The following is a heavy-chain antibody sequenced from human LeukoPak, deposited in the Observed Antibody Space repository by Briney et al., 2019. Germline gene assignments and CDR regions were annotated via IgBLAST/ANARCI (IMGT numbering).Heavy chain of an antibody. J-gene: IGHJ4*02. Sequence: GGSLRLSCAASGFTFSNAWMSWVRQAPGKGLEWVGRIKSKTDGGTTDYAAPVKGRFTISRDDSKNTLYLQMNSLKTEYTAVYYCTTGQNYDDFDYWGQGTLVTVSS. CDR3: TTGQNYDDFDY. V-gene: IGHV3-15*01. CDR1: GFTFSNAW. CDR2: IKSKTDGGTT. D-gene: IGHD3-3*01.